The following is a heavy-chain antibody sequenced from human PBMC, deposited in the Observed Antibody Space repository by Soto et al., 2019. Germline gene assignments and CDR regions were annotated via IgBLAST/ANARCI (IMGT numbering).Heavy chain of an antibody. CDR1: GGSFSNYY. J-gene: IGHJ4*02. Sequence: SEALSLTCAVYGGSFSNYYWFWIRQPPGKGLEWIGEINHSGSTNYNPSLKSRVTISVDTSKNQLSLKLSSVTAADTAVYYCARGDSNGWFDYWGQGTLVTVS. CDR2: INHSGST. V-gene: IGHV4-34*01. CDR3: ARGDSNGWFDY. D-gene: IGHD6-19*01.